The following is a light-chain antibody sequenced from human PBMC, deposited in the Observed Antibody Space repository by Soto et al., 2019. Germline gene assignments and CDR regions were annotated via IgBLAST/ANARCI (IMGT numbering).Light chain of an antibody. CDR3: QQYNDRPGT. V-gene: IGKV3-15*01. CDR2: QAS. CDR1: QSVSNN. J-gene: IGKJ1*01. Sequence: EIVMTQSPATLSVSPGERATLSCRASQSVSNNLAWFQQKPDQAPRLLIYQASTRATGIPATFSGSGSGTEFTLTISSLKSEDFAVYYCQQYNDRPGTFGQGTKVEIK.